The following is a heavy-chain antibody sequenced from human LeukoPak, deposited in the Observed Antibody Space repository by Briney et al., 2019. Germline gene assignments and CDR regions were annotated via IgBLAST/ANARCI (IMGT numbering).Heavy chain of an antibody. CDR2: IYSGGST. V-gene: IGHV3-66*01. D-gene: IGHD1-14*01. Sequence: PGGSLRLSCAASGFTVSSNYMSWVRQAPGKGLEWVSVIYSGGSTYYADSVKGRFTVSRDNSKNTLYLQMNSLRAEDTAVYYCASNPRKYDYYYYGMDVWGQGTTVTVSS. J-gene: IGHJ6*02. CDR1: GFTVSSNY. CDR3: ASNPRKYDYYYYGMDV.